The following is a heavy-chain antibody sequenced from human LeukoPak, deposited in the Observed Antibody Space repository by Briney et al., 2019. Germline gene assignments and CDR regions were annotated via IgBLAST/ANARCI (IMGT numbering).Heavy chain of an antibody. V-gene: IGHV1-8*01. CDR1: GYTFTTYD. D-gene: IGHD4-23*01. CDR3: SRGPNKTDCGNSRSAWFDA. J-gene: IGHJ5*02. Sequence: GASVNVSCNASGYTFTTYDINWDRHAPGQGLEWMGWTTPNSSNTGYDQKFPGRGTMTRNTSISKAYMELQSLRSGDTAAYYCSRGPNKTDCGNSRSAWFDAWGQGTLVTASS. CDR2: TTPNSSNT.